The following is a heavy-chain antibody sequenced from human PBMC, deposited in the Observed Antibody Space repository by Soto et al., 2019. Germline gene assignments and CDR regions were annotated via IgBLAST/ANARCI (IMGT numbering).Heavy chain of an antibody. J-gene: IGHJ4*02. V-gene: IGHV4-4*02. Sequence: QVQLQESGPGLVKPSGTLSLTCAVSGGSISSSNWWSWVRQPPGKGLEWIGEIYHSGSTNYNPSLQSRVTIAVDKSKNQCSLKLSSVTAADTAVYYCARDEGSSSWAHFDYWGQGTLVTVSS. D-gene: IGHD6-13*01. CDR2: IYHSGST. CDR3: ARDEGSSSWAHFDY. CDR1: GGSISSSNW.